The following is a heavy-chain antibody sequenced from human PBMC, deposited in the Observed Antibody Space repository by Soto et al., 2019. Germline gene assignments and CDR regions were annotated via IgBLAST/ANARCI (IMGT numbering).Heavy chain of an antibody. V-gene: IGHV5-51*01. Sequence: GESLKISCKSSGYSFTSYWIGWVRQMPGKGLEWMGIIYPGDSDTRYSPSFQGQVTISADKSISTAHLQWSSLKASDTAMYYCARAQLTFISGWYGSSDAFDIWGQGSEVTVSS. CDR2: IYPGDSDT. D-gene: IGHD6-19*01. CDR3: ARAQLTFISGWYGSSDAFDI. J-gene: IGHJ3*02. CDR1: GYSFTSYW.